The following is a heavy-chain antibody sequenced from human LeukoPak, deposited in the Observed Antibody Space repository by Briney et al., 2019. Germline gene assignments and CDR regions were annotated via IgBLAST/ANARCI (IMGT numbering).Heavy chain of an antibody. Sequence: GGSLRLSCAASGFTFSSYALHWVRQAPGKGLEYVSGISVNGDSTYYADFVKGRFTISRDSSRNTLNLQMGSLRAEDTAVYYCARIGPGSHFDHWGQGTLVTVSS. J-gene: IGHJ4*02. V-gene: IGHV3-64*02. CDR3: ARIGPGSHFDH. CDR2: ISVNGDST. CDR1: GFTFSSYA. D-gene: IGHD1-26*01.